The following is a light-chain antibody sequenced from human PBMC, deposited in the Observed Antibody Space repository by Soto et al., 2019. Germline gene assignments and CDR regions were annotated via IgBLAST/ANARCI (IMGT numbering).Light chain of an antibody. CDR1: SSDVGGYNY. CDR3: QSYDSSLSGYV. J-gene: IGLJ1*01. V-gene: IGLV2-14*03. Sequence: QSALTQPASVSGSPGQSITISCTGSSSDVGGYNYVSWYQQHPGRAPQLLFYDVTNRPSGVSNRFSGSKSGNTASLTISGLQAEDEADYYCQSYDSSLSGYVFGTGTKLTVL. CDR2: DVT.